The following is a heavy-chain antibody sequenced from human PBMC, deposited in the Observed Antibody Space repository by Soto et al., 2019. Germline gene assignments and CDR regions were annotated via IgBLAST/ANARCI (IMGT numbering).Heavy chain of an antibody. CDR2: INHSGST. D-gene: IGHD3-16*01. Sequence: QVQLQQWGAGLLKPSETLSLTCAVYGGSFSAFYWNCIRQPPGKGLEWIGEINHSGSTSYNPSLKSRVTLSVDTSKNQISLKLTAVTAADTAVYYCARGPRVVWVVPTAQRDVFDIWGQGTMVTVSS. CDR3: ARGPRVVWVVPTAQRDVFDI. V-gene: IGHV4-34*01. CDR1: GGSFSAFY. J-gene: IGHJ3*02.